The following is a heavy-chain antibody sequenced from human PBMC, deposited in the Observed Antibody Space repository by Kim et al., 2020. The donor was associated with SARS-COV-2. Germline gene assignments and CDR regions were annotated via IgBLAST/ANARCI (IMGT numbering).Heavy chain of an antibody. CDR2: INAGNGNT. V-gene: IGHV1-3*01. CDR1: GYNFTSYA. J-gene: IGHJ4*02. D-gene: IGHD3-10*01. CDR3: AREYTSGTHYFDY. Sequence: ASVKVSCKASGYNFTSYAMHWVRQAPGQRLEWMGWINAGNGNTKYSQNFQGRVTITRDTSASTAYMELSSLRSEDTAVFYCAREYTSGTHYFDYWGQGTLVTVSS.